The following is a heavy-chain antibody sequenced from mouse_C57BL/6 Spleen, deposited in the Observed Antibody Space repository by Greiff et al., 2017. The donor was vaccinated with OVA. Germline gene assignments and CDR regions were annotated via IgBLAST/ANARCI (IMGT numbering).Heavy chain of an antibody. J-gene: IGHJ2*01. Sequence: QVQLQQSGTELVKPGASVKLSCKASGYTFTSYWMHWVKQRPGQGLEWIGNNNPSNGGTNYNEKFKSKATLTVDKSSSTAYMQLSSLTSEDSAVYYCARSRITTVVAGDYWGQGTTRTVSS. V-gene: IGHV1-53*01. CDR1: GYTFTSYW. CDR3: ARSRITTVVAGDY. CDR2: NNPSNGGT. D-gene: IGHD1-1*01.